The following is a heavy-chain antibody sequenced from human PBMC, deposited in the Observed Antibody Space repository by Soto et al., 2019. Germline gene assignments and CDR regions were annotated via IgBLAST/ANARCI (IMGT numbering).Heavy chain of an antibody. CDR1: GYSISSGSY. D-gene: IGHD6-19*01. Sequence: SETLSLTCTVSGYSISSGSYWGWIRQPPGKGPEWIASIYHGGTTFYNPSLKSRVTVSVDKSNNQFSLKLRSVTAADTAVYSCAQAHVRVVAGSTFDYWGHGTLVTVSS. J-gene: IGHJ4*01. CDR3: AQAHVRVVAGSTFDY. V-gene: IGHV4-38-2*02. CDR2: IYHGGTT.